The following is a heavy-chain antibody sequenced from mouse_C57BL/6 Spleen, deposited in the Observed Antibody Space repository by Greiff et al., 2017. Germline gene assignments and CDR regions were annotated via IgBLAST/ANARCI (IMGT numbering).Heavy chain of an antibody. V-gene: IGHV1-82*01. D-gene: IGHD2-3*01. CDR2: LYPGDGDT. Sequence: LQESGPELVKPGASVKISCKASGYAFSSSWMNWVKPRPGKGLEWIGRLYPGDGDTNYNGKFQGKATLTADKSSSTAYMQLSSLTSEDSAVYFGAKAYDGYDSYYAMDYWGQGTSVTVAS. CDR1: GYAFSSSW. CDR3: AKAYDGYDSYYAMDY. J-gene: IGHJ4*01.